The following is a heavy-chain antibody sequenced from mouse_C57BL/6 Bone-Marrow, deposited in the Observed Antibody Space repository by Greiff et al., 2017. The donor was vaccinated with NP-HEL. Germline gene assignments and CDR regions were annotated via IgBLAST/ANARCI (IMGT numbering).Heavy chain of an antibody. V-gene: IGHV2-2*02. D-gene: IGHD2-5*01. CDR1: GFSLTSYG. J-gene: IGHJ2*01. CDR2: IWSGGST. Sequence: VKLMESGPGLVQPSQSLSITCTVSGFSLTSYGVHWVRQSPGKGLEWLGVIWSGGSTDYNAAFISRLSISTDNSKRQVFFIMNGLQANDTAIYCCARNGSNFDYFDFWGQGTTLSVSS. CDR3: ARNGSNFDYFDF.